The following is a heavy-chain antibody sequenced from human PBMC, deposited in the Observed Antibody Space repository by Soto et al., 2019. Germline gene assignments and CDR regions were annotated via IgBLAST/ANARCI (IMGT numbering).Heavy chain of an antibody. J-gene: IGHJ3*02. D-gene: IGHD4-17*01. V-gene: IGHV4-59*01. Sequence: QVQLQESGPGLVKPSETLSLTCTVSGGSISSYYWSWIRQPPGKGLEWIGYIYYSGSTNYNPSLKRRVTMSVDTCKNQYSLKLSSVTAADTAVYYCARVAGAKHDAFDIWDQGTMVTVSS. CDR2: IYYSGST. CDR1: GGSISSYY. CDR3: ARVAGAKHDAFDI.